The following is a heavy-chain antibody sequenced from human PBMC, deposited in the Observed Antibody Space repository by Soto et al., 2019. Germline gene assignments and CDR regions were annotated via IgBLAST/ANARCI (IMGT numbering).Heavy chain of an antibody. D-gene: IGHD3-10*01. V-gene: IGHV4-59*01. Sequence: PSETLSLTSTVSGGTISSYVWSWIRQPPGKGLEWIGYIYYSGSTNYNPSLKSRVTISVDTSKNQFSLKLSSVTAADTAVYYCARGVRYFDYWGQGTLVTVSS. CDR1: GGTISSYV. CDR2: IYYSGST. J-gene: IGHJ4*02. CDR3: ARGVRYFDY.